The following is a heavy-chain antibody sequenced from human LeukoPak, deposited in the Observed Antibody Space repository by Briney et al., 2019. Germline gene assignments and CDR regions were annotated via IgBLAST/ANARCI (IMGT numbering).Heavy chain of an antibody. J-gene: IGHJ3*02. CDR3: ARYGNGAWLAHYSFDI. CDR1: GFALSNYW. CDR2: IKQDGGEK. D-gene: IGHD6-19*01. V-gene: IGHV3-7*01. Sequence: GGSLRLSCAASGFALSNYWMSWVRQAPGKGLEWVANIKQDGGEKYYVESVKGRFAISRDNADNSLYLQMNSLRAEDAAVYYCARYGNGAWLAHYSFDIWGQGTMVTVSS.